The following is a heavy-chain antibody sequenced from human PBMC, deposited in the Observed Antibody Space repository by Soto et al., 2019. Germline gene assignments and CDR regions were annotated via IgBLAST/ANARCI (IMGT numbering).Heavy chain of an antibody. CDR3: ARDDTYGMDV. CDR1: GFTFSNYG. CDR2: IRGSDETT. J-gene: IGHJ6*02. V-gene: IGHV3-23*01. Sequence: EVHLLESGGGLVQPGGSLRLSCVASGFTFSNYGMTWVRQAPGKGLEWVSSIRGSDETTHYADSVKGRFTISRDKSKNSLYLQMNSLRAEDTAVYYCARDDTYGMDVWGQGTTVTVSS.